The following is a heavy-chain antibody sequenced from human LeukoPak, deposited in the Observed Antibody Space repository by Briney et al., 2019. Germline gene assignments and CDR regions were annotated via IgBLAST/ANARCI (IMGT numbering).Heavy chain of an antibody. V-gene: IGHV4-30-4*01. CDR2: MCYSGST. J-gene: IGHJ5*02. CDR3: ARPYYYDSRIDP. CDR1: GVSISSGDYY. Sequence: SETLSLTCTVSGVSISSGDYYWTWIRQPPGKGLEWIAYMCYSGSTYYNPSLKSRVTISLDTSKNQFSLKLSSVTAADTAVYYCARPYYYDSRIDPWGQGTLVTVSS. D-gene: IGHD3-22*01.